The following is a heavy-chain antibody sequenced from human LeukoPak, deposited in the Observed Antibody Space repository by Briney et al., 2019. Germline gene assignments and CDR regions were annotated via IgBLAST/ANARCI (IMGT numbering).Heavy chain of an antibody. CDR2: FDPEDGET. CDR1: GYTLTELS. CDR3: ARGPSGYADFDY. Sequence: ASVKVSCKVSGYTLTELSMHWVRQAPGKGLEWMGGFDPEDGETIYAQKLQGRVTMTTDTSTSTAYMELRSLRSDDTAVYYCARGPSGYADFDYWGQGTLVTVSS. V-gene: IGHV1-24*01. D-gene: IGHD5-12*01. J-gene: IGHJ4*02.